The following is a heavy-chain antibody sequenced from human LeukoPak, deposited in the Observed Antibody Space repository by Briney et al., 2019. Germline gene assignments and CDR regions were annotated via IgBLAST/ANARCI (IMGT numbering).Heavy chain of an antibody. CDR3: ARQVDTTMALPDY. V-gene: IGHV1-18*01. Sequence: ASVNVSCKASGYTFTSYGISWVRQAPGQGLEWKGWISAYNGNTNYAQKLQGRVTMTTDTSTSTAYMELRSLRSDDTAMFYCARQVDTTMALPDYWGQRTVVTVSS. CDR1: GYTFTSYG. D-gene: IGHD5-18*01. J-gene: IGHJ4*02. CDR2: ISAYNGNT.